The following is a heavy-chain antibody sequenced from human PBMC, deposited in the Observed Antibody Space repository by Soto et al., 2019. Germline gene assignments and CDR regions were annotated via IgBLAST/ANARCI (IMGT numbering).Heavy chain of an antibody. Sequence: GGSLRLSCEASRFTFSDYYMTWFRQAPGKGLEWVSYISGGGTFAVYADSLRGRFTILRDNAKSSVYLQITSLRADDSAVYYCARGHTTVRRAYFDYWGQGTGVTVSS. J-gene: IGHJ4*02. CDR2: ISGGGTFA. D-gene: IGHD4-17*01. CDR3: ARGHTTVRRAYFDY. V-gene: IGHV3-11*04. CDR1: RFTFSDYY.